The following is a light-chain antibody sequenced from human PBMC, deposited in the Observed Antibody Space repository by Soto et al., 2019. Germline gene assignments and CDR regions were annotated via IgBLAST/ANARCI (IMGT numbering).Light chain of an antibody. CDR3: PQRTDWPLT. CDR1: QSVSSH. J-gene: IGKJ4*01. CDR2: DAS. V-gene: IGKV3-11*01. Sequence: VLTQSPATLSLSPGERATLSCRASQSVSSHLAWYQQKPGQAPRLLIYDASNRATGIPARFSGSGSGTDFTLTISSLEPADFAVYYCPQRTDWPLTFGGGTKVEIK.